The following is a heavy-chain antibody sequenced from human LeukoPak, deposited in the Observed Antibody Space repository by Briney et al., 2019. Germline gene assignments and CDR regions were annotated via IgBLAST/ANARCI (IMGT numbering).Heavy chain of an antibody. CDR3: ARDPGGPI. CDR2: IYTSGST. V-gene: IGHV4-61*02. Sequence: PSETLSLTCTVSGGSISSGSYYWSWIRQPAGKGLEWIGRIYTSGSTSYNPSLKSRVTISVDTSKNQFSLKLSSVTAADTAVYYCARDPGGPIWGQGTMVTVSS. D-gene: IGHD1-26*01. J-gene: IGHJ3*02. CDR1: GGSISSGSYY.